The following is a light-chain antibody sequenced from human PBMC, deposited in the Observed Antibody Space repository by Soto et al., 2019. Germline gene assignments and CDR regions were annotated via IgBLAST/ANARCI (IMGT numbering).Light chain of an antibody. V-gene: IGLV1-44*01. CDR2: SND. CDR1: SSNIGSHN. CDR3: AVWDDSLDGVV. Sequence: QAVVTQPPSASGTPGQTVTISCSGSSSNIGSHNVYWYQQVPGTAPKLLIYSNDQRSSGVPDRFSGSKSGTSASLAISGLQSEDEADYYCAVWDDSLDGVVFGGGTKLTVL. J-gene: IGLJ2*01.